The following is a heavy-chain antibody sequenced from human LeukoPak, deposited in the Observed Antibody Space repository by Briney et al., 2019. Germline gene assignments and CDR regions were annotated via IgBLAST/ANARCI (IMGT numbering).Heavy chain of an antibody. CDR3: AKERLGYCSGGSCAGNWFDP. D-gene: IGHD2-15*01. CDR1: GFTFSSYG. CDR2: IRYDGSNK. V-gene: IGHV3-30*02. Sequence: PGGSLRLSCAASGFTFSSYGMHWVRQAPGKGLEWVAFIRYDGSNKYYADSVKGRFTISRDNSKNTLYLQMNSLRAEDTAVYYCAKERLGYCSGGSCAGNWFDPWGQGTLVTVSS. J-gene: IGHJ5*02.